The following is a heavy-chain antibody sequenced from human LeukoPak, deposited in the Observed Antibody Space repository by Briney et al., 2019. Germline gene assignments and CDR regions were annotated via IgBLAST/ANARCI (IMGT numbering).Heavy chain of an antibody. CDR1: GFPFSSYG. CDR2: LVYDERS. D-gene: IGHD6-19*01. CDR3: ARDLSAAFDF. Sequence: GRTLRLSCAASGFPFSSYGMHWVRQAPGKGLEWVARLVYDERSDYANSVKGRFSISRDNSKNTLFLDMSDLRVEDTAVYYCARDLSAAFDFWGQGVLVTVSS. V-gene: IGHV3-33*05. J-gene: IGHJ4*02.